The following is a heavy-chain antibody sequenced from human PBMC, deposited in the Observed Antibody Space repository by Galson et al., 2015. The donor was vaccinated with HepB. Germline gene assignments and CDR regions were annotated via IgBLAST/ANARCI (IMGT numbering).Heavy chain of an antibody. CDR1: GGPFNNYA. Sequence: SVKVSRKASGGPFNNYAIGWVRQAPGQGLEWMGGIIPIFGIANYAQNFQGRVTITADKSTSTAYMEVSSLRSEDTAVYYCARKGYYDAFDMWGQGTMVTVSS. D-gene: IGHD2-15*01. V-gene: IGHV1-69*10. J-gene: IGHJ3*02. CDR3: ARKGYYDAFDM. CDR2: IIPIFGIA.